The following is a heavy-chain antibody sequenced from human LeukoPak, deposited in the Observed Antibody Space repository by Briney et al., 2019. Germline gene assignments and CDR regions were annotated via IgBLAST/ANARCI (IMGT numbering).Heavy chain of an antibody. D-gene: IGHD2-21*02. CDR1: GGSISSDDHY. J-gene: IGHJ4*02. V-gene: IGHV4-30-4*01. CDR3: ARVVSASESLYYFDY. CDR2: ISYSGSK. Sequence: PSETLSLTCTVSGGSISSDDHYWNWIRQPPGKGLEWIGYISYSGSKYFNPSLKSRVSMSLDTSKNQFSLKLSSVIAADTAVYYCARVVSASESLYYFDYWGQGTLVTVSS.